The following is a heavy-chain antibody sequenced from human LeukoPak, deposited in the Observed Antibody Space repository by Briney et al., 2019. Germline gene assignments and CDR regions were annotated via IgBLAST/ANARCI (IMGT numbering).Heavy chain of an antibody. J-gene: IGHJ4*02. V-gene: IGHV1-69*04. Sequence: SVKVSCKASGGTFSSYAISWVRQAPGQGLEWMGRIIPILGIANYAQKFQGRVTITADKSTSTAYMELSSLRSEDTAVYCCARSSTQLNYYDSSGNFDYWGQGTLVTVSS. CDR3: ARSSTQLNYYDSSGNFDY. D-gene: IGHD3-22*01. CDR1: GGTFSSYA. CDR2: IIPILGIA.